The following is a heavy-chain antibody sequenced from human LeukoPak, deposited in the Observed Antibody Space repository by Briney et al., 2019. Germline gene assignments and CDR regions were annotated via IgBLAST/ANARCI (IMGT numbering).Heavy chain of an antibody. D-gene: IGHD4-11*01. Sequence: PGGSLRLSCAASGFNLRDYWMHWVRQAPGKGLVWVSRLGTDGTYTNYADSVTGRFTISRDNAKNTLYLQMDSLRAEDMSFYYCVRDPSNSGNWFDLWGQGTLVTVSS. CDR2: LGTDGTYT. J-gene: IGHJ5*02. CDR3: VRDPSNSGNWFDL. V-gene: IGHV3-74*01. CDR1: GFNLRDYW.